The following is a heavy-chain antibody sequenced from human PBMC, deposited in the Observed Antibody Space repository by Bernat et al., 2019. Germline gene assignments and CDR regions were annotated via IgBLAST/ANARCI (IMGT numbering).Heavy chain of an antibody. D-gene: IGHD3-22*01. CDR2: IIPIFGTA. V-gene: IGHV1-69*01. CDR3: ARGSFIRDYYDSSGRSDAFDI. CDR1: GGTFSSYA. Sequence: QVQLVQSGAEVKKPGSSVKVSCKASGGTFSSYAISWVRQAPGQGLEWMGGIIPIFGTANYAQKFQGRGTITADESTSTAYMELSSLRSEDTAVYYCARGSFIRDYYDSSGRSDAFDIWGQGTMVTVSS. J-gene: IGHJ3*02.